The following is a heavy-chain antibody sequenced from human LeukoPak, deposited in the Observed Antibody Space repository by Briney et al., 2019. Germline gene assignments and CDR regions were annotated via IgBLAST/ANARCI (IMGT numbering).Heavy chain of an antibody. Sequence: SETLSLTCTVSGGSISSYYWSWIRQPPGKGLEWIGYIYYSGSTNYNPSLKSRVTISVDTSKNQFSLKLSSVTAADTAVYYCARLNYYSNSVDPWGQGTLVTVSS. D-gene: IGHD4-11*01. J-gene: IGHJ5*02. CDR3: ARLNYYSNSVDP. CDR1: GGSISSYY. V-gene: IGHV4-59*08. CDR2: IYYSGST.